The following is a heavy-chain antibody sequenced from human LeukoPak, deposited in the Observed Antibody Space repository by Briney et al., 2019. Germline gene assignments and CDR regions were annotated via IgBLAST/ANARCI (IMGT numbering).Heavy chain of an antibody. V-gene: IGHV1-18*01. CDR2: ISAYNGNT. CDR3: ARLRPVLGADNWNYGPFDY. D-gene: IGHD1-7*01. Sequence: ASVKVSCKASGYTFTSYGISWVRQAPGQGREWMGWISAYNGNTNYAQKLQGRVTMTTDTSTSTAYMELRSLRSDDTAVYYCARLRPVLGADNWNYGPFDYWGQGTLVTVSS. J-gene: IGHJ4*02. CDR1: GYTFTSYG.